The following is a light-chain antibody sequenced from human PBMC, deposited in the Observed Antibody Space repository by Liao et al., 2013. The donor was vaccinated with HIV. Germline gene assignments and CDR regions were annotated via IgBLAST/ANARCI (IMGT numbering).Light chain of an antibody. CDR1: ELGYKY. V-gene: IGLV3-1*01. CDR3: QTWDSTIAVV. CDR2: EDN. Sequence: SYDLTQPPSVSVSPGQTASISCSGDELGYKYACWYQQKPGQSPVLVIYEDNKRPSGIPERFSGSISGNTATLTISGTQAMDEADYYCQTWDSTIAVVFGGGTKLTVL. J-gene: IGLJ2*01.